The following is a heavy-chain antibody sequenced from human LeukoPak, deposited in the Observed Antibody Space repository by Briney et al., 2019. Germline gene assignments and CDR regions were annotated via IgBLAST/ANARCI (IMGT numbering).Heavy chain of an antibody. CDR2: IYYSGTT. J-gene: IGHJ4*02. CDR3: ARHSDRTAYTAKGFDY. V-gene: IGHV4-39*01. Sequence: SETLSLTCSVSGGSISSSDHFWGWIRQPPGMGLEWIGSIYYSGTTYYNPSLKSRVTISVDMSKNQFSLKLSSVTAADTAVYYCARHSDRTAYTAKGFDYWGQGTLVTVSS. D-gene: IGHD2-21*02. CDR1: GGSISSSDHF.